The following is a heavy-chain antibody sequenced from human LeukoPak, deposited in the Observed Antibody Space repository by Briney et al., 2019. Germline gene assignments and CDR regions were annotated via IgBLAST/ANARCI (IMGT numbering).Heavy chain of an antibody. V-gene: IGHV3-7*01. CDR2: IKQDGSRI. CDR3: ARDPGIAAAGTVGYFDF. CDR1: GLTFSSYW. D-gene: IGHD6-13*01. J-gene: IGHJ4*02. Sequence: GGSLRLSCAASGLTFSSYWMSWVRQAPGKGLEWVANIKQDGSRIHYVDSVKGRFTISRDNAKNSLYQQMNSLRAEDTAVYYCARDPGIAAAGTVGYFDFWGQGTLVTVSS.